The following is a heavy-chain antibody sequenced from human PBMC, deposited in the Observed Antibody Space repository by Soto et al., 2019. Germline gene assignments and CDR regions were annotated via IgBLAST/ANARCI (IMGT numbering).Heavy chain of an antibody. J-gene: IGHJ6*03. CDR2: IQSGGST. D-gene: IGHD1-26*01. CDR3: ASDGVYGSGGMCYGAPMDF. Sequence: EVQLVESGGDLVQPGGSLRLSCAASGFTVSSHYMNWVRQAPGKGLEWVSLIQSGGSTLYSDSVKGRSTISRDNSKNPMFPQMDRLRVEDTAMYFWASDGVYGSGGMCYGAPMDFWGSGTMVTVSS. CDR1: GFTVSSHY. V-gene: IGHV3-66*01.